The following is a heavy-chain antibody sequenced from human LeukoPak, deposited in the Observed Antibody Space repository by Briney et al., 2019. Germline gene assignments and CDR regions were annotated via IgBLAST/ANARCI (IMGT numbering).Heavy chain of an antibody. Sequence: GGSLRLSCKASGFTFHNYAMTWVRQAPGKGLDWVSTVSGTGTSTFYADSVKVRATISRDNSKNMPYLQMSSLRAEDTAMYYCAKGYYDSHRGFFEYWGLGTLVTVSS. CDR1: GFTFHNYA. D-gene: IGHD3-3*01. V-gene: IGHV3-23*01. CDR3: AKGYYDSHRGFFEY. J-gene: IGHJ4*02. CDR2: VSGTGTST.